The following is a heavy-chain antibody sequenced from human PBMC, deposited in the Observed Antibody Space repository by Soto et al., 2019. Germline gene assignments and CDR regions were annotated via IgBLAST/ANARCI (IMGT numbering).Heavy chain of an antibody. CDR1: GCTFTSYC. CDR3: ARDEVFSMVIFLPAIGYYYYGMDV. V-gene: IGHV1-18*01. J-gene: IGHJ6*02. Sequence: ASARVSCKASGCTFTSYCISWVRQAPGQGLGWMGWISAYNGNTNYALKVQGRVTITTDTSTSTAYMELSSLRSDDTAVYYCARDEVFSMVIFLPAIGYYYYGMDVWAQGTTVTVSS. D-gene: IGHD3-22*01. CDR2: ISAYNGNT.